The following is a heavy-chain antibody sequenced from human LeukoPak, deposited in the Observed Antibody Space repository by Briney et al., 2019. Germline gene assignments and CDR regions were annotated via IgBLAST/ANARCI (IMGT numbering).Heavy chain of an antibody. Sequence: ASVKVSCKASGYTFTGYYMHWVRQAPGQGLEWMGWINPNSGGTNYAQKFQGRVTMTRDTSISTAYMELSRLRSDDTAVYYCARCSSWHHRVIDYWGQGTLVTVSS. J-gene: IGHJ4*02. CDR2: INPNSGGT. CDR3: ARCSSWHHRVIDY. CDR1: GYTFTGYY. V-gene: IGHV1-2*02. D-gene: IGHD6-13*01.